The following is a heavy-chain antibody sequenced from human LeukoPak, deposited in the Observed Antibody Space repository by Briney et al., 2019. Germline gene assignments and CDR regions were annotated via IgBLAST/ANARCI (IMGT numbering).Heavy chain of an antibody. D-gene: IGHD6-19*01. CDR2: MWYDGSNK. CDR3: ARDRWQWLS. J-gene: IGHJ5*02. CDR1: GFTFSNYG. V-gene: IGHV3-33*01. Sequence: PGTSLRLSCAASGFTFSNYGMHWVRQAPGKGLQWVAVMWYDGSNKYYADSVKGRFTISRDNSKHTLYLQMNSLRAEDTAVYYCARDRWQWLSWGQGTLVTVSS.